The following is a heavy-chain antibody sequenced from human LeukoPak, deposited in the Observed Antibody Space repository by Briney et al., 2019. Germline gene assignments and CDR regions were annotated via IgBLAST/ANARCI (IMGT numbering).Heavy chain of an antibody. CDR3: ARGPHCSGGSCYSGNFDY. Sequence: GGSLRLSCAASGFTFSSYEMNWVRQAPGKGLEWVSYISSSGSTIYYADSVKGRFTISRDNAKNSLYLQMNSLRVEDTAVYYCARGPHCSGGSCYSGNFDYWGQGTLVTVSS. CDR1: GFTFSSYE. CDR2: ISSSGSTI. D-gene: IGHD2-15*01. J-gene: IGHJ4*02. V-gene: IGHV3-48*03.